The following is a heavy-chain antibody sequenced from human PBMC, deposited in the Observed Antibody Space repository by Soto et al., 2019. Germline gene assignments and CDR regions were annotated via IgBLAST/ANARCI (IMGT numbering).Heavy chain of an antibody. D-gene: IGHD2-15*01. CDR2: IYISGST. CDR3: VRDCSGGGCYSDYGMDV. Sequence: TLSLTCTVSGDSVSSYYWSWIRQPAGRGLEWIGRIYISGSTDYNPSLKGRVSMSVDRSKNQFSLKLTSVTAADTAVYYCVRDCSGGGCYSDYGMDVWGQGTTVTVSS. J-gene: IGHJ6*02. CDR1: GDSVSSYY. V-gene: IGHV4-4*07.